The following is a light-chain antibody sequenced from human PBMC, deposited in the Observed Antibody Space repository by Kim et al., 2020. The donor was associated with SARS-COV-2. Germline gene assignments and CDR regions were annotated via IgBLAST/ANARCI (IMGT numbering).Light chain of an antibody. Sequence: SSELTQDPAVSVDLGQTVRITCHGDSLRSYYATWYQQKPGQAPILVIYGKNNRPSGIPDRFSGSSSGNTASLTITGTQAGDEADYYCNSRDSNDNVVFGG. CDR1: SLRSYY. CDR2: GKN. J-gene: IGLJ2*01. V-gene: IGLV3-19*01. CDR3: NSRDSNDNVV.